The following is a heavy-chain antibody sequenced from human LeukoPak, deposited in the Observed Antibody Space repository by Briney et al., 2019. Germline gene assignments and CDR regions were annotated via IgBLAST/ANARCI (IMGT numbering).Heavy chain of an antibody. J-gene: IGHJ4*02. CDR2: INSDGSST. CDR3: AKGAYYYDSSGYYPFDY. CDR1: GFTFSSYW. Sequence: GGSLRLSCAASGFTFSSYWMHWVRQAPRKGLVWVSRINSDGSSTSYADSVKGRFTISRDNAKNTLYLQMNSLRAEDTAVYYCAKGAYYYDSSGYYPFDYWGQGTLVTVSS. V-gene: IGHV3-74*01. D-gene: IGHD3-22*01.